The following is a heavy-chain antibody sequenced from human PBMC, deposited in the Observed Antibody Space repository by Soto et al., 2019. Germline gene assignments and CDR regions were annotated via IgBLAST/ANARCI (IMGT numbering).Heavy chain of an antibody. Sequence: QVQLIQSGAEVKKPGASVRVSCKTSGYLFTTYDINWVRQAAGRGLEWMGRVNPNNGKPDYAKNFQGRLTMTRDTSISTVYMELSSLTSEDTAVYYCAKDFGGLYNWFDPLGQGKLVTVS. V-gene: IGHV1-8*01. D-gene: IGHD3-16*01. CDR2: VNPNNGKP. CDR3: AKDFGGLYNWFDP. CDR1: GYLFTTYD. J-gene: IGHJ5*02.